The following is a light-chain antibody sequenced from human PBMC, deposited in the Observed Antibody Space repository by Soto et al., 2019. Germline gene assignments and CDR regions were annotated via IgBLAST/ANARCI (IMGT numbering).Light chain of an antibody. V-gene: IGKV3-11*01. CDR3: QQRGNWPPWT. Sequence: EILLTQSPATLSLSPGERATLSCRASQSVKHYLAWYQHKPGQAPRLLIYGATNRATGIPARFSGSGSGTDFTLTISSLEADDFAVYYCQQRGNWPPWTFGQGTKVEIK. CDR1: QSVKHY. J-gene: IGKJ1*01. CDR2: GAT.